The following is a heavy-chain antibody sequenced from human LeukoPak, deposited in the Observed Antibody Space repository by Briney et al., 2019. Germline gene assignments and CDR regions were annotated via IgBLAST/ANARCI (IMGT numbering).Heavy chain of an antibody. D-gene: IGHD2-8*01. CDR3: AKHLFNNGRYALLGY. CDR1: GGSISSYY. CDR2: IYNSGST. Sequence: SETLSLTCNVSGGSISSYYWSWIRQPPGKGLEWIGYIYNSGSTSYNPSLKSRVTISVDTSKSQFSLKLNSVTAADTAVYYCAKHLFNNGRYALLGYWGQGTLVPVSS. V-gene: IGHV4-59*08. J-gene: IGHJ4*02.